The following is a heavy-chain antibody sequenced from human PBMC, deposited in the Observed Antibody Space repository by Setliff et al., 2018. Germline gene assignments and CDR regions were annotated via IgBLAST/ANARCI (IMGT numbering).Heavy chain of an antibody. J-gene: IGHJ3*01. CDR1: GFLFSVSW. V-gene: IGHV5-51*01. CDR2: IYGGDDSQI. D-gene: IGHD3-10*01. CDR3: ANPSGGYSRPFDV. Sequence: GESLKISCKDSGFLFSVSWIAWVRQVPGKGLDWMGIIYGGDDSQIRYSPSFQXLVTIXXXKXXXTXXXXXXXXXXXXXXXYYCANPSGGYSRPFDVWGQGTMVTVSS.